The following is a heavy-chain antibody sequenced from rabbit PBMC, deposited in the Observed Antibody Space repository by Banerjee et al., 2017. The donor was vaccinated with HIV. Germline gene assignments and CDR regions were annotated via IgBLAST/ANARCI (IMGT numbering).Heavy chain of an antibody. Sequence: EQLEESGGGLVKPEGSLTLTCKASGIDFSNYNFMCWVRQAPGKGLEWIACIDTGSRDFTYYASWAKGRFTISKTSSTTVTLQMTSLTVADTATYFCARDTGSSFSTYGMDLWGQGTLVTVS. J-gene: IGHJ6*01. CDR3: ARDTGSSFSTYGMDL. CDR2: IDTGSRDFT. CDR1: GIDFSNYNF. D-gene: IGHD8-1*01. V-gene: IGHV1S45*01.